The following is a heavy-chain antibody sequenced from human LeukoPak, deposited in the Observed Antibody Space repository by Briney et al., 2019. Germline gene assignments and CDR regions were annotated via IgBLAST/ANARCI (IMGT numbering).Heavy chain of an antibody. D-gene: IGHD5-24*01. CDR2: IYYSGST. J-gene: IGHJ4*02. V-gene: IGHV4-59*02. Sequence: SETLSLTCSVSGGSVSYYYWSWIRQPPGKGLERIGFIYYSGSTNYNPSLKSRVTISVDTSKNQFSLKLSSVTAADTAVYYCARETRDGYIATTFDYWGQGALVTVSS. CDR1: GGSVSYYY. CDR3: ARETRDGYIATTFDY.